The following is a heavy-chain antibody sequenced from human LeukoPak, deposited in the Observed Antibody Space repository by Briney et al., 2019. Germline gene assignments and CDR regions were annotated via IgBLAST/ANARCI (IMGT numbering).Heavy chain of an antibody. D-gene: IGHD2-2*01. CDR2: IKQDGSEK. Sequence: TGGSLRLSCTASGFSFKNLAMNWVRQAPGKGLEWVANIKQDGSEKYYVDSVKGRFTISRDNAKNSLYLQMNSLRAEDTAVYYCARTRDNYYYMDVWGKGTTVTVSS. CDR1: GFSFKNLA. J-gene: IGHJ6*03. CDR3: ARTRDNYYYMDV. V-gene: IGHV3-7*01.